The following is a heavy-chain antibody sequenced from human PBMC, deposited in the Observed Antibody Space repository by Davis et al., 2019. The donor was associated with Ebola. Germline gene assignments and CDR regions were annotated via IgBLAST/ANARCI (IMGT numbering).Heavy chain of an antibody. CDR2: INSDGSST. CDR1: GFTFSSYW. V-gene: IGHV3-74*01. J-gene: IGHJ6*02. CDR3: ARRGSGSRNYGMDV. Sequence: PGGSLSLSCAASGFTFSSYWMHWVRHAPGQGLVWVSRINSDGSSTSYADSVKGRFTISRDNAKNTLYLQMNSLRAEDTAVYYCARRGSGSRNYGMDVWGQGTTVTVSS. D-gene: IGHD3-10*01.